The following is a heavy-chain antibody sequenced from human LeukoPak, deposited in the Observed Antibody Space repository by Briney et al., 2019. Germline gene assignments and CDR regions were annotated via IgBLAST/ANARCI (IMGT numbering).Heavy chain of an antibody. CDR3: ARDAEWPSYGDYPDY. CDR1: GYTFTSYY. CDR2: INPSGGST. V-gene: IGHV1-46*01. D-gene: IGHD4-17*01. J-gene: IGHJ4*02. Sequence: ASVNVSCKASGYTFTSYYMHWERQAPGQGLEWMGIINPSGGSTSYAQKFQGRVTMTRDTSTSTVYMELSSLRSEDTAVYYCARDAEWPSYGDYPDYWGQGTLVTVSS.